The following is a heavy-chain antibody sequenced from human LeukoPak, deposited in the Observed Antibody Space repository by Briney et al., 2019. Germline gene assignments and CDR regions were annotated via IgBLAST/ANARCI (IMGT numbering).Heavy chain of an antibody. Sequence: GGSLRLSCAASGFAFSSYGMHWVRQAPGKGLEWVAVISYAGSTEYYADSVKGRFTISRDNSKNTLYLQINSLRAEDTAVYYCTKEPIPVAGGYYFDYWGQGTLVTVSS. J-gene: IGHJ4*02. CDR1: GFAFSSYG. CDR2: ISYAGSTE. D-gene: IGHD6-19*01. V-gene: IGHV3-30*18. CDR3: TKEPIPVAGGYYFDY.